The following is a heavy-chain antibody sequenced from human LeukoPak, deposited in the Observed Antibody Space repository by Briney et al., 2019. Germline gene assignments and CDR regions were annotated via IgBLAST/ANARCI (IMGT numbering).Heavy chain of an antibody. J-gene: IGHJ5*02. CDR1: GGSFSGYY. Sequence: SETLSLTCAVYGGSFSGYYWSWIRQPPGKGLEWIGEINHSGSTNYNPSLKSRVTISVDTSKNQFSLKLSSVTAADTAVHYCARGPAAIHDWFDPWGQGTLVTVSS. CDR2: INHSGST. CDR3: ARGPAAIHDWFDP. V-gene: IGHV4-34*01. D-gene: IGHD2-2*01.